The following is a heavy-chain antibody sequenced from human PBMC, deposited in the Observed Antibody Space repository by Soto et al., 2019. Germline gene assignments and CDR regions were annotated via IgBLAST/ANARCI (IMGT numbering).Heavy chain of an antibody. CDR1: GYTFTSYD. V-gene: IGHV1-18*01. D-gene: IGHD3-3*02. CDR3: ARDGGHFWSGYFY. J-gene: IGHJ4*02. Sequence: ASVKVSCKASGYTFTSYDISWVRQAPGQGLEWMGWISAYNGNTNYAQKLQGRVTMTTDTSTSTGYMELRSLRSDDTAVYYCARDGGHFWSGYFYWGQGTLVTVSS. CDR2: ISAYNGNT.